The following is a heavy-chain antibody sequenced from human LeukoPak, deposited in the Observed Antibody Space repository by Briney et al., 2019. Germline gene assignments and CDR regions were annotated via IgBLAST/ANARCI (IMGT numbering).Heavy chain of an antibody. CDR1: GFTFSSYW. V-gene: IGHV3-7*01. D-gene: IGHD3-22*01. CDR3: AREYYDSSGRYYFDY. Sequence: GGSLRLSCAASGFTFSSYWMSWVRQAPGKGLEWVANIKQDGSEKYYVDSVKGRFTISRDNAKNSLYLQMNSLRAEDTAVYYCAREYYDSSGRYYFDYWGQGTLVTVSS. J-gene: IGHJ4*02. CDR2: IKQDGSEK.